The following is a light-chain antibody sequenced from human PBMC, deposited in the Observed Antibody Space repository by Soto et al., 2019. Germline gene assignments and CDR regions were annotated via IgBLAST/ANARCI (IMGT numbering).Light chain of an antibody. J-gene: IGKJ1*01. V-gene: IGKV1-39*01. CDR3: QQRYSTPWT. CDR1: QSVSNN. Sequence: DLQMTQSPSSLSASVEDRVTISCRASQSVSNNLNWYQQRPGKPPNILIYSESSLQSGVPSRFSGSGSGTDFTLTISSLQPEEFATYDGQQRYSTPWTFGQGTKVDIK. CDR2: SES.